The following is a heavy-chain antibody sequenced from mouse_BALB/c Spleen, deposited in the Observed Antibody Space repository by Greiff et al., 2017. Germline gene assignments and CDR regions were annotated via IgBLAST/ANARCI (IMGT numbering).Heavy chain of an antibody. Sequence: VQLKQSGAELVKPGASVKLSCTASGFNIKDTYMHWVKQRPEQGLEWIGRIDPANGNTKYDPKFQGKATITADTSSNTAYLQLSSLTSEDTAVYYCYGYGRGYAMDYWGQGTSVTVSS. CDR1: GFNIKDTY. J-gene: IGHJ4*01. CDR2: IDPANGNT. D-gene: IGHD2-2*01. CDR3: YGYGRGYAMDY. V-gene: IGHV14-3*02.